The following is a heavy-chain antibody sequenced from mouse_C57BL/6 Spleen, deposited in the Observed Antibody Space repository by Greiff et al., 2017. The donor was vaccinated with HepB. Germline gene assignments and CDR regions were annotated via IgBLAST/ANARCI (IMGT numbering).Heavy chain of an antibody. V-gene: IGHV1-64*01. J-gene: IGHJ1*03. CDR2: IHPNSGST. CDR3: ARSSFTTVANWYFDV. D-gene: IGHD1-1*01. CDR1: GYTFTSYW. Sequence: QVHVKQPGAELVKPGASVKLSCKASGYTFTSYWMHWVKQRPGQGLEWIGMIHPNSGSTNYNEKFKSKATLTVDKSSSTAYMQLSSLTSEDSAVYYCARSSFTTVANWYFDVWGTGTTVTVSS.